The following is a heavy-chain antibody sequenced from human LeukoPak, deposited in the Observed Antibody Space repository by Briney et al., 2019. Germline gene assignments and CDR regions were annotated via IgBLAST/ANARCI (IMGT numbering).Heavy chain of an antibody. Sequence: ASVKVSCKASGYTFTGYYMHWVRQAPGQGLEWMGWINTNTGNPTYAQGFTGRFVFSLDTSVSTAYLQISSLKAEDTAVYYCARSTYYDFWSGYQPFDYWGQGTLVTVSS. CDR1: GYTFTGYY. V-gene: IGHV7-4-1*02. J-gene: IGHJ4*02. CDR2: INTNTGNP. CDR3: ARSTYYDFWSGYQPFDY. D-gene: IGHD3-3*01.